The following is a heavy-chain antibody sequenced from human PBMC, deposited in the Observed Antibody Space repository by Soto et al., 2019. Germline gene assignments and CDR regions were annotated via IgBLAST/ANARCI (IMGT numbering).Heavy chain of an antibody. CDR1: GFTFTGSA. J-gene: IGHJ4*02. V-gene: IGHV3-73*01. Sequence: EVQLVESGGGLVQPGGSLKLSCAAAGFTFTGSAVHWVRQASGKGLEWVGRIRSKANNYATAYIASVRGRFTISRDDSXXTAYLQMNSLKTEDTAVYYCARLTEVSTIVTPLDYWGQGTLVTVSS. CDR2: IRSKANNYAT. CDR3: ARLTEVSTIVTPLDY. D-gene: IGHD3-22*01.